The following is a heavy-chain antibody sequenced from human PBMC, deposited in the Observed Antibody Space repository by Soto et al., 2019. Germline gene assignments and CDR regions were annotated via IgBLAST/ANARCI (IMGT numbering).Heavy chain of an antibody. J-gene: IGHJ3*01. Sequence: TSETLSLTCTVSGGSISSYYWGWIRQTPGKGLEWIGEIYYSGSTNYNPSLKSRVTMSVDKSNNQFSLKMTSVTAEDTAVYYCARSPGGYYIDWGQGTMVTVSS. V-gene: IGHV4-59*04. CDR1: GGSISSYY. CDR2: IYYSGST. CDR3: ARSPGGYYID. D-gene: IGHD3-9*01.